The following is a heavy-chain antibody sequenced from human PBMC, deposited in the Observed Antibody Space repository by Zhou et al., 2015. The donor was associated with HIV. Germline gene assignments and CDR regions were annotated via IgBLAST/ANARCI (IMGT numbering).Heavy chain of an antibody. CDR1: GGTFSTYA. CDR3: ARVPTTVTTGGRLRPSYYGMDV. V-gene: IGHV1-69*06. D-gene: IGHD4-17*01. Sequence: QVQLVQSGAEVKKPGSSVKVSCKASGGTFSTYAISWVRQAPGQGLEWMGGITPLFGTAKYAQKFQGRVTITADRSTSTAYMDLRSLRSEDTAVYYCARVPTTVTTGGRLRPSYYGMDVWGQGTTVTVSS. CDR2: ITPLFGTA. J-gene: IGHJ6*02.